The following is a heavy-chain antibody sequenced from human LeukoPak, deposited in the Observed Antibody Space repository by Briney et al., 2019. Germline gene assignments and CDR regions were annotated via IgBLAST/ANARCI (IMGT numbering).Heavy chain of an antibody. CDR2: ISGSGGST. V-gene: IGHV3-23*01. D-gene: IGHD6-19*01. J-gene: IGHJ6*02. CDR3: AKASVAGLPYYYYGVDV. CDR1: GFTFSNYA. Sequence: GGSLRLSCAASGFTFSNYAMSWVRQAPGKGLERVSSISGSGGSTYYADSVKGRFTISRDNSKNTLYLQMNSLRAEDSALYYCAKASVAGLPYYYYGVDVWGQGTTVTVSS.